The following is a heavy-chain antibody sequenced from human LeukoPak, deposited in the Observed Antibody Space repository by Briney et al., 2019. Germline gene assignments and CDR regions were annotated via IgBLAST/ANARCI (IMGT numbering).Heavy chain of an antibody. J-gene: IGHJ3*02. CDR1: GGSISSYY. CDR2: IYTGGST. D-gene: IGHD2-2*01. Sequence: SETLSLTCTVSGGSISSYYWSWIRQLAGKGLERIGRIYTGGSTNYNPSLKSRVTMSVDTSKNQFSLKLSSVTAADTAVYYCGKDKVVAAGDDAFDIWGQGTMVTVSS. CDR3: GKDKVVAAGDDAFDI. V-gene: IGHV4-4*07.